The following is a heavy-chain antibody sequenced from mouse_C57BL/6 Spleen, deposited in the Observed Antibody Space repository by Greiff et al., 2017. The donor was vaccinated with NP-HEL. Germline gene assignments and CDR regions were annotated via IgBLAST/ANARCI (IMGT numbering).Heavy chain of an antibody. D-gene: IGHD1-1*01. CDR3: ARAGVVSYYAMDY. CDR1: GYAFSSYW. CDR2: IYPGDGDT. J-gene: IGHJ4*01. Sequence: QVQLQQSGAELVKPGASVKISCKASGYAFSSYWMNWVKQRPGKGLEWIGQIYPGDGDTNYNGKFKGKATLTADKSSSTAYMQLSSLTSDDSAVYFCARAGVVSYYAMDYWGQGTSVTVSS. V-gene: IGHV1-80*01.